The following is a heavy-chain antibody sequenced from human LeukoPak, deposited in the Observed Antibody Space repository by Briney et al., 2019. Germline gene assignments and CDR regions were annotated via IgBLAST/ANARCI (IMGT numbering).Heavy chain of an antibody. CDR1: GFTFDDYA. CDR3: AKDIGGAGDDILTGGEIAFDY. J-gene: IGHJ4*02. V-gene: IGHV3-9*01. Sequence: GGSLRLSCAASGFTFDDYAMHWVRQAPGKGLEWVSGISWNSGSIGYADSVKGRFTISRDNAKNSLYLQMNSLRAEDTALYYCAKDIGGAGDDILTGGEIAFDYWGQGTLVTASS. D-gene: IGHD3-9*01. CDR2: ISWNSGSI.